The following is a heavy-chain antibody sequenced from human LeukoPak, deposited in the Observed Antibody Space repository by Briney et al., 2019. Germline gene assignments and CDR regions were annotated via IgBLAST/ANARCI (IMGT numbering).Heavy chain of an antibody. V-gene: IGHV3-21*01. CDR2: ISSSSSYI. CDR3: ARDPEARYYYDSSGYYAN. CDR1: GFTFSGYS. Sequence: GGSLRLSCAASGFTFSGYSMNWVRQAPGKGLEWVSSISSSSSYIYYADSVKGRFTISRDNAKNSLYLQMNSLRAEDTAVYYCARDPEARYYYDSSGYYANWGQGTLVTVSS. J-gene: IGHJ4*02. D-gene: IGHD3-22*01.